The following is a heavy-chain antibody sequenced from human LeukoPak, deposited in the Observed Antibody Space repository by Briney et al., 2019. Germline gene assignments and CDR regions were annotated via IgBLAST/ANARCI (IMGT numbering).Heavy chain of an antibody. CDR1: GGSISSSNW. J-gene: IGHJ4*02. Sequence: PSETLSLTCAVSGGSISSSNWWSWVRQPPGKGLEWIGEIYHSGSTNYNPSLKSRVTISVDKSKNQFSLKLSSVTAADTAVYYCARDSDSGSGYGLYWGQGTLVTVSS. CDR2: IYHSGST. CDR3: ARDSDSGSGYGLY. V-gene: IGHV4-4*02. D-gene: IGHD3-10*01.